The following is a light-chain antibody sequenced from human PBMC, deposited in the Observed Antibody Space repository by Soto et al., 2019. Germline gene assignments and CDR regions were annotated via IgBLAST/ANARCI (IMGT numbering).Light chain of an antibody. CDR3: QQTYSTLSIT. V-gene: IGKV1-39*01. Sequence: DIQMTQSPSSLSASVGDRVTITCRASESIARHLNWYKQKPGKAPKLLIYAASSLQNGVPSRFRGGGSGTDFTPTISNLQPEDCATYYCQQTYSTLSITFGQGTRLEIK. J-gene: IGKJ5*01. CDR1: ESIARH. CDR2: AAS.